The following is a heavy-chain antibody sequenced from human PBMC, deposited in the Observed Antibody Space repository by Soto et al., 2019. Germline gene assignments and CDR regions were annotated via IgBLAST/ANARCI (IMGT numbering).Heavy chain of an antibody. CDR3: ATRGGGSENWFDP. CDR2: INHSGST. Sequence: PSETLSLTCPVYGGSFSGYYWSWIRPPPGKGLEWTGEINHSGSTNYNPSPKSRVTIPVDTSKNQFSLKLSSVTAADTAVYYCATRGGGSENWFDPWGQGTLVTVSS. J-gene: IGHJ5*02. V-gene: IGHV4-34*01. CDR1: GGSFSGYY. D-gene: IGHD3-10*01.